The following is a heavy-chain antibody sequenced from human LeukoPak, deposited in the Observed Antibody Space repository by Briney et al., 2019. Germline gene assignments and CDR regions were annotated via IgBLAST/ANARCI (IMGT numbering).Heavy chain of an antibody. V-gene: IGHV3-48*03. CDR1: GFTFSSYE. J-gene: IGHJ5*02. D-gene: IGHD3-9*01. Sequence: PGGSLRLSCAASGFTFSSYEMNWVRQAPGKGLEWVSYISSRGSTIYYADSVKGRFTISRDNAKNSLYLQMNSLRAEDTAVYYCSRINYDILTGYYKGWFDPWGQGTLVTVSS. CDR3: SRINYDILTGYYKGWFDP. CDR2: ISSRGSTI.